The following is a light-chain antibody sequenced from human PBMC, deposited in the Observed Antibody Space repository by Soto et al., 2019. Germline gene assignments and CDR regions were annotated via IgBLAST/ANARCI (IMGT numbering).Light chain of an antibody. CDR1: QSVSSN. CDR3: QQYGSSPPIT. CDR2: GAS. Sequence: EIVMTHSAATLSFCPAERATLSCRASQSVSSNLAWYQQRPGQAPRLLIYGASSRATGIPDRFSGSGSGTDFTLTISRLEPEDFAVYYCQQYGSSPPITFGQGTRLEI. J-gene: IGKJ5*01. V-gene: IGKV3-20*01.